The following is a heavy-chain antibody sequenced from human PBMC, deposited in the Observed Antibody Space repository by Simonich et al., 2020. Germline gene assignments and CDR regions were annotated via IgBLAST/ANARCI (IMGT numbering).Heavy chain of an antibody. CDR1: GFTFSSYS. CDR3: AREGYSSSAEYFQH. J-gene: IGHJ1*01. V-gene: IGHV3-21*01. D-gene: IGHD6-13*01. CDR2: ISSSSSYI. Sequence: GGGLVKPGGSLRLSCAASGFTFSSYSMNWVRQAPGKGLEWVSSISSSSSYIYYADSVKGRITISRDNAKNSLYLQMNSLRAEDTAVYYCAREGYSSSAEYFQHWGQGTLVTVSS.